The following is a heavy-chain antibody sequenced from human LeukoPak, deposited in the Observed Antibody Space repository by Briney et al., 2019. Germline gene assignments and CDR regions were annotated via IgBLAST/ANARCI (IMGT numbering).Heavy chain of an antibody. Sequence: ASVKVSFKASGYTFTDHYMHWVRRAPGQGLEWVGWIKPDSGGTHYSQKFQGRVTLTTDTSIRTAYMELGGLRSDDSAVYFCARDHNWGPDYWGQGTLVTVSS. D-gene: IGHD7-27*01. CDR1: GYTFTDHY. J-gene: IGHJ4*02. CDR3: ARDHNWGPDY. CDR2: IKPDSGGT. V-gene: IGHV1-2*02.